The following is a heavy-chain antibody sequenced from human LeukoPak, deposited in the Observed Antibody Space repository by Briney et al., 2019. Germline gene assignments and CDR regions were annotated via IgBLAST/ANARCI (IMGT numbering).Heavy chain of an antibody. Sequence: ASVKVSCKVSGYTLTELSMHWLRQAPGKGLEWMGGFDPEDGETIYAQKFQGRVTMTEDTSTDTAYMELSSLRSEDTAVYYCATVGVRIVATTYNWFDPWGQGTLVTISS. CDR1: GYTLTELS. J-gene: IGHJ5*02. CDR2: FDPEDGET. V-gene: IGHV1-24*01. CDR3: ATVGVRIVATTYNWFDP. D-gene: IGHD5-12*01.